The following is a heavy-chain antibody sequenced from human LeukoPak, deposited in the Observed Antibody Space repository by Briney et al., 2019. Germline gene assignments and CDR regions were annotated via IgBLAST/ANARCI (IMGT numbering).Heavy chain of an antibody. CDR2: INEDGGER. V-gene: IGHV3-7*01. Sequence: GGSLRLSCAASGFTLSRYWMSWVRQAPGKGLEWVANINEDGGERHYVDTVKGRLTISRDNAKNSLYLQMNSLRAEDTAVYYCARGGNLENWGRGTLVTVSS. D-gene: IGHD1-14*01. J-gene: IGHJ4*02. CDR3: ARGGNLEN. CDR1: GFTLSRYW.